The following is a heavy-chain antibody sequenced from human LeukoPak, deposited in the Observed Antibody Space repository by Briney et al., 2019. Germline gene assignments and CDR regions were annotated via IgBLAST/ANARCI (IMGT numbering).Heavy chain of an antibody. CDR1: GFTFSSYG. V-gene: IGHV3-30*03. CDR2: ISYDGSNK. Sequence: GGSLRLSCAASGFTFSSYGMHWVRQAPGKGLEWVAVISYDGSNKYYADSVKGRFTISRDNSKNTLYLQMNSLRAEDTAVYYCARAGSGRNFDYWGQGTLVTVSS. J-gene: IGHJ4*02. CDR3: ARAGSGRNFDY. D-gene: IGHD1-26*01.